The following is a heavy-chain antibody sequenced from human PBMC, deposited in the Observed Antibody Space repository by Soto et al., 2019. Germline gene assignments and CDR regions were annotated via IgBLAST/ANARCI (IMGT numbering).Heavy chain of an antibody. CDR2: IFNSGAGNT. D-gene: IGHD3-3*01. Sequence: PSDTLSLTCTVSGGSITSGDYHWSWIRQPPGKGLEGIGYIFNSGAGNTYYNQSFKRRVTISIDTSKNLFSLLLISGAATVTAEYYWAKASGVISAIDWFDPWGQGALVTVSS. CDR1: GGSITSGDYH. J-gene: IGHJ5*02. CDR3: AKASGVISAIDWFDP. V-gene: IGHV4-30-4*02.